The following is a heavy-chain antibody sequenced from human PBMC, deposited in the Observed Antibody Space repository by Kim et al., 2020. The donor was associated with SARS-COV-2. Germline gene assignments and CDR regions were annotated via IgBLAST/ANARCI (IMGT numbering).Heavy chain of an antibody. CDR3: ARDEYSSSRAIDY. J-gene: IGHJ4*02. CDR2: IKQDGSEK. D-gene: IGHD6-6*01. V-gene: IGHV3-7*01. CDR1: GFTFSSYW. Sequence: GGSLRLSCAASGFTFSSYWMSWVRQAPGKGLEWVANIKQDGSEKYYVDSVKGRFTISRDNAKNSLYLQMNSLRAEDTAVYYCARDEYSSSRAIDYWGQGTLVTVSS.